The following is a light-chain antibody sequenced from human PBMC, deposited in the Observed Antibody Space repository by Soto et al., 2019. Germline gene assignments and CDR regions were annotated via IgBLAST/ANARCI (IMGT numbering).Light chain of an antibody. CDR3: SSYTSSNTLEVL. J-gene: IGLJ2*01. CDR1: SSDVGGYNY. V-gene: IGLV2-14*01. Sequence: QSALTQPASVSGSPGQSITISCTGTSSDVGGYNYVSWYQQHPGKAPKLMIYDVSNRPSGVSNRFSGSKSGNTASLTISGLQAEDEADYCCSSYTSSNTLEVLFGGGTQLTVL. CDR2: DVS.